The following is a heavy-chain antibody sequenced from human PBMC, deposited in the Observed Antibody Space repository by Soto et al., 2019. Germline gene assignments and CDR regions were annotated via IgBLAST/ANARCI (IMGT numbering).Heavy chain of an antibody. V-gene: IGHV4-4*07. J-gene: IGHJ5*02. D-gene: IGHD3-3*01. CDR2: IYSSGST. CDR3: ARGQRFSDWFDP. CDR1: GGAISTYY. Sequence: QVHLQESGPGLVKPSETLSLTCTVSGGAISTYYWTWIRQPAGKGLEWIGRIYSSGSTNNNPSLQSRVTMSLDTSNNQFSLRLTSVTAADTAVYYCARGQRFSDWFDPWGQGTLVTVSS.